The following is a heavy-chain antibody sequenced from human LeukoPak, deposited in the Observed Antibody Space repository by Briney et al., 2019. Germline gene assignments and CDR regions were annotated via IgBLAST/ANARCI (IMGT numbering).Heavy chain of an antibody. D-gene: IGHD1-7*01. CDR3: APSGTYRSTDYYFDY. J-gene: IGHJ4*02. CDR2: IYDSGNT. Sequence: SETLSLTCTVSGGSISTYYWSWIRQPPGKGLEWTGHIYDSGNTNYNPSLNPSLKSRVTISVDTSKNPSSLKLSSVTAADTAVYSCAPSGTYRSTDYYFDYWGQGALVTVSS. V-gene: IGHV4-59*01. CDR1: GGSISTYY.